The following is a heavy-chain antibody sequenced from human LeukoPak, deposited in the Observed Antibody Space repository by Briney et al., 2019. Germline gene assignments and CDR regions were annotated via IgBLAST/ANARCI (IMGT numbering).Heavy chain of an antibody. CDR3: ARIDSGSYSGLFDY. V-gene: IGHV4-38-2*01. J-gene: IGHJ4*02. CDR2: IYHSGST. Sequence: PSETLSLTCAVSGYSISSGYYWGWIRQPPGKELEWIGSIYHSGSTYYNPSLKSRVTISVDTSKNQFSLKLSSVTAADTAVYYCARIDSGSYSGLFDYWGQGTLVTVSS. D-gene: IGHD1-26*01. CDR1: GYSISSGYY.